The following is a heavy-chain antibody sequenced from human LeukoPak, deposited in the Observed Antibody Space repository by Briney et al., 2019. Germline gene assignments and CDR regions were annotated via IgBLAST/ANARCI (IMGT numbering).Heavy chain of an antibody. D-gene: IGHD3-3*01. CDR3: AKDSHYDFWSGYYLLGYYYAMDV. J-gene: IGHJ6*02. CDR1: GFTFSSYG. V-gene: IGHV3-30*18. Sequence: GGSLRLSCAASGFTFSSYGMHWVRQAPGKGLEWVAVISYDGSNKHYADSVKGRFTISRDNSKNTLYLQMNSLRAEDTAVYYCAKDSHYDFWSGYYLLGYYYAMDVWGQGTTVTVSS. CDR2: ISYDGSNK.